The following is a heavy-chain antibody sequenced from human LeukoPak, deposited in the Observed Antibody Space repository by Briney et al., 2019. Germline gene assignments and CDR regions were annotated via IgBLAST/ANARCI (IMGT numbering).Heavy chain of an antibody. CDR3: ARGPDFVSDYYYMDV. Sequence: SVKVSCKASGGTFSSYAISWVRQAPGQGLEWMGGIIPIFGTANYAQKFQGRVTITADKSTSTAYMELSSLRSDDTAVYYCARGPDFVSDYYYMDVWGKGTTVTISS. CDR2: IIPIFGTA. V-gene: IGHV1-69*06. D-gene: IGHD3-3*01. CDR1: GGTFSSYA. J-gene: IGHJ6*03.